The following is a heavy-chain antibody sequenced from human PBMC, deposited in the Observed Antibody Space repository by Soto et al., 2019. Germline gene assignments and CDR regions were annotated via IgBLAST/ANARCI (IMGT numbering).Heavy chain of an antibody. CDR2: ISDRGDTT. J-gene: IGHJ4*02. CDR1: GFTIRSYA. Sequence: GSLRLSCAASGFTIRSYAMSWVRQAPGKGLEWVSAISDRGDTTHYADSVKGRSTISRDTSKNTLYLQMNTLRVEDTAVYYCAKDKPGTTSFDYWGQGTLVTVSS. CDR3: AKDKPGTTSFDY. V-gene: IGHV3-23*01. D-gene: IGHD1-1*01.